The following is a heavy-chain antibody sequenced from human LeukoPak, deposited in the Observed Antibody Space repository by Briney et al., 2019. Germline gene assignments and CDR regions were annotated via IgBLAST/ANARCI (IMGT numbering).Heavy chain of an antibody. D-gene: IGHD3-10*01. CDR1: GYSFTTYW. CDR3: ARLGTYWSNYYFEY. Sequence: PGESLKISCQGSGYSFTTYWIGWVRQMPGKRLECMGIIYPGDSDTRYSPSFQGQVTISADKSINTAYLQWSSLKASDTAMYYCARLGTYWSNYYFEYWGQGTLVTVSS. V-gene: IGHV5-51*01. J-gene: IGHJ4*02. CDR2: IYPGDSDT.